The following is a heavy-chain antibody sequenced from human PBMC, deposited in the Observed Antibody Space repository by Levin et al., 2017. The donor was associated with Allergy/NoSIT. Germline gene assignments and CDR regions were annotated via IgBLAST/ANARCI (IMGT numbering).Heavy chain of an antibody. CDR3: ARLDVARFLLHSRRYYYGMDG. J-gene: IGHJ6*02. V-gene: IGHV3-7*01. D-gene: IGHD3-16*01. CDR2: IKQDGSEK. CDR1: GFTFSSYW. Sequence: GGSLRLSCAASGFTFSSYWMSWVRQAPGKGLEWVANIKQDGSEKYYVDSVKGRFTISRDNAKNSLYLQMNSLRAEDTAVYYCARLDVARFLLHSRRYYYGMDGWGQGTTVTVSS.